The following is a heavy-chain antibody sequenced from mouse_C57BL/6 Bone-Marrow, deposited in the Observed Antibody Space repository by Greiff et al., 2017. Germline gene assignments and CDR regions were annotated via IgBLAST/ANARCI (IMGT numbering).Heavy chain of an antibody. J-gene: IGHJ3*01. CDR2: IRNKATGYTT. Sequence: EVQRVESGGGLVQPGGSLSLSCAASGFTFTDYYMSWVRQPPGKALEWLGFIRNKATGYTTEYSASVKGRFTISRDNSQSILYRQMNALRAEDSATYYCATTGGFAYWGQGTLVTVSA. D-gene: IGHD2-12*01. CDR1: GFTFTDYY. CDR3: ATTGGFAY. V-gene: IGHV7-3*01.